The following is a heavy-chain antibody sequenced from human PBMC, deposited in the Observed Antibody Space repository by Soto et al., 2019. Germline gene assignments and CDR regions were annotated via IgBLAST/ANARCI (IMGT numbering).Heavy chain of an antibody. CDR2: IGTAGDT. V-gene: IGHV3-13*01. D-gene: IGHD2-2*01. CDR1: GFTFSSYY. CDR3: ARAGKVGAFDI. J-gene: IGHJ3*02. Sequence: GGSLRLSCAASGFTFSSYYMHWVRQATGKGLEWVSAIGTAGDTYYPGSVKGRFTISRENAKNSLYLQMNSLRAGDTAVYYCARAGKVGAFDIWGQGTMVTVSS.